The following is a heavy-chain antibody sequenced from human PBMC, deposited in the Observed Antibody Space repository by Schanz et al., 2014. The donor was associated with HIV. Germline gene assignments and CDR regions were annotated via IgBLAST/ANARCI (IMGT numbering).Heavy chain of an antibody. CDR1: GFTLSSYG. CDR2: ISYDGSNK. Sequence: QVQLVESGGGVVQPGRSLRLSCAVSGFTLSSYGMHWVRQAPGKGLEWVAVISYDGSNKYYADSVKGRFTISRDNSKNTLYVQMNRLRAEDTAVYYCAKVATWDYYGMDVWGQGTTVTVSS. CDR3: AKVATWDYYGMDV. J-gene: IGHJ6*02. V-gene: IGHV3-30*18.